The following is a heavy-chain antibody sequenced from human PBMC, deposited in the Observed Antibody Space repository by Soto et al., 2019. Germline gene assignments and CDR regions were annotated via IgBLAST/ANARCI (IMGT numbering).Heavy chain of an antibody. Sequence: GGSLRLSCAASGFTFSNGWMSWVREAPGKGLEWVGRFKSKADGGTIDYAAPVKGRFTMSRDDSKGTFHLQMNSLKVEDTAVYYCTICVYGDFDDWGQVTLVTVSS. CDR2: FKSKADGGTI. V-gene: IGHV3-15*05. J-gene: IGHJ4*02. CDR1: GFTFSNGW. D-gene: IGHD4-17*01. CDR3: TICVYGDFDD.